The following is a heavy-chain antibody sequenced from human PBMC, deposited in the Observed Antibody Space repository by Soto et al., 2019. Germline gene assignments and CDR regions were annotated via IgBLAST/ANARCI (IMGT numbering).Heavy chain of an antibody. CDR1: GFTFDDYA. D-gene: IGHD2-2*01. V-gene: IGHV3-9*01. CDR2: ISWNSGSI. Sequence: GGSLRLSCAASGFTFDDYAMHWVRQAPGKGLEWVSGISWNSGSIGYADSVKGRFTIPRDNAKNSLYLQMNSLRAEDTALYYCAKARYCSSTSCYSFDYWGQGTLVTVSS. J-gene: IGHJ4*02. CDR3: AKARYCSSTSCYSFDY.